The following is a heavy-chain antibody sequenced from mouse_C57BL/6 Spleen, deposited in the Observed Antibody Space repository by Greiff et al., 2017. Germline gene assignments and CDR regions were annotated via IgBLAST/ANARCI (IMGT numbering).Heavy chain of an antibody. CDR1: GFTFSDYG. V-gene: IGHV5-17*01. J-gene: IGHJ2*01. Sequence: EVQVVESGGGLVKPGGSLKLSCAASGFTFSDYGMHWVRQAPEKGLEWVAYISSGSSTIYYADTVKGRFTISRDNATNTLFLQMTSLMSEDTAMYYCARAYYCGSPLFDYWGQGTTRTVSS. CDR3: ARAYYCGSPLFDY. CDR2: ISSGSSTI. D-gene: IGHD1-1*01.